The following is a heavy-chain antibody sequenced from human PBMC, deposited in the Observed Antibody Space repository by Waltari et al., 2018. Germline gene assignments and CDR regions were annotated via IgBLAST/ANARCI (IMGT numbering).Heavy chain of an antibody. CDR3: ARDRGQGTFDY. V-gene: IGHV4-38-2*02. J-gene: IGHJ4*02. CDR2: IYHSGST. CDR1: GYSISSGYY. Sequence: QVQLQESGPGLVKPSETLSLTCAVSGYSISSGYYWGWIRQPPGKGLEWIGSIYHSGSTYYNPSLKSRVTISVDTSKNQFSLKLSSVTAADTAVYYCARDRGQGTFDYWGQGTLVTVSS. D-gene: IGHD1-1*01.